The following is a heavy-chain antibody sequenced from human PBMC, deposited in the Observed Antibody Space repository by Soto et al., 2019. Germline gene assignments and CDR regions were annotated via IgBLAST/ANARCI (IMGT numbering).Heavy chain of an antibody. D-gene: IGHD3-3*01. V-gene: IGHV3-21*01. CDR3: ARTPQITIFGVVIPMGDY. Sequence: PGGSLRLSCAASGFTFSNYNMNWVRQAPGKRLEWVSSISGSTSYIYYADSLKGRFTISRDNAKNSLYLQMNTLRAEDMAVYYCARTPQITIFGVVIPMGDYWGQGTLVTVSS. CDR2: ISGSTSYI. J-gene: IGHJ4*02. CDR1: GFTFSNYN.